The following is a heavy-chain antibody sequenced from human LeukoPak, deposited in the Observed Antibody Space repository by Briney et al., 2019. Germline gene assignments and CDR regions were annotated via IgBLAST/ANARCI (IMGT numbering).Heavy chain of an antibody. J-gene: IGHJ3*02. V-gene: IGHV3-23*01. CDR1: GFTFTTNA. Sequence: GGSLRLSCAASGFTFTTNAMSWVRQAPGKGLEWVSAISGGTGGTYYADSVKGRFTISRDNSKSTLYLQMDSLRAEDTAVYDCARGKLLRYCDWLSRTADAFDIWGQGTMVTVSS. CDR2: ISGGTGGT. CDR3: ARGKLLRYCDWLSRTADAFDI. D-gene: IGHD3-9*01.